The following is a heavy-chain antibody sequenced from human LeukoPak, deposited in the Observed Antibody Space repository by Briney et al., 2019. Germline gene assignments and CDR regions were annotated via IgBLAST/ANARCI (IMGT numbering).Heavy chain of an antibody. Sequence: SETLSLTCTVSDASVSSGPYYWSWIRQPPGEGLEWIGWENNYNVSLKSRVIISVDRSKNQFSLTFISVTAADTAVYFCARETAERYRGSYFDYWGQGALVTVSS. J-gene: IGHJ4*02. D-gene: IGHD1-26*01. CDR2: WEN. CDR3: ARETAERYRGSYFDY. V-gene: IGHV4-61*01. CDR1: DASVSSGPYY.